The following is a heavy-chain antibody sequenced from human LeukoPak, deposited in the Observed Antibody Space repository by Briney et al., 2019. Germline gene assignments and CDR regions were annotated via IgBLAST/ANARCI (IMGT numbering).Heavy chain of an antibody. CDR1: GYTFTNYY. CDR2: INPSGGST. D-gene: IGHD3-22*01. V-gene: IGHV1-46*01. Sequence: ASVKVSCKASGYTFTNYYMHWVRQAPGQGLEWMGIINPSGGSTSYAQKFQGRVTMTRDTSTSTVYMELSSLRSDDTAVYYCAREKTYYYDSSGYSKWVGAFDIWGQGTMVTVSS. J-gene: IGHJ3*02. CDR3: AREKTYYYDSSGYSKWVGAFDI.